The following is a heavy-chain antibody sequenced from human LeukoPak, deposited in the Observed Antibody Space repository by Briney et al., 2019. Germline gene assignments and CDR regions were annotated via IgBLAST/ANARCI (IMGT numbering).Heavy chain of an antibody. CDR3: ARDDPYYYGSGSYYDYYYYGMDV. Sequence: SVKVSCKASGGTFSSYAISWVRQAPGQGLEWMGGIIPIFGTANYAQKFQGRVTITTDESTSTAYMELSSLRSDDTAVYYCARDDPYYYGSGSYYDYYYYGMDVWGQGTTVTVSS. V-gene: IGHV1-69*05. CDR2: IIPIFGTA. D-gene: IGHD3-10*01. CDR1: GGTFSSYA. J-gene: IGHJ6*02.